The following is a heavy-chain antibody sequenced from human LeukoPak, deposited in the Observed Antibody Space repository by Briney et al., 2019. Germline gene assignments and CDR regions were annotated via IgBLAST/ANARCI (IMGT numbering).Heavy chain of an antibody. CDR1: GFTFSNAW. J-gene: IGHJ4*02. D-gene: IGHD6-13*01. CDR3: TTYSSSYYSFDY. V-gene: IGHV3-15*01. CDR2: IKSKTDGGTT. Sequence: GGSLRLSCAASGFTFSNAWMSWVRQAPGKGLECVGRIKSKTDGGTTEYAAPVKGRFTISRDDSKNTLYLQMNSLKTEDTAIYYCTTYSSSYYSFDYWGQGTLVTVSS.